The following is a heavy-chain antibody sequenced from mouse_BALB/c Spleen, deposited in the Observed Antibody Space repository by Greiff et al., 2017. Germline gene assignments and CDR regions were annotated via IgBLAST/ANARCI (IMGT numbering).Heavy chain of an antibody. J-gene: IGHJ2*01. V-gene: IGHV2-9*02. Sequence: QVQLKESGPGLVAPSQSLSITCTVSGFSLTSYGVHWVRQPPGKGLEWLGVIWAGGSTNYNSALMSRLSISKDNSKSQVFLKMNSLQTDDTAMYYCAREGGSSFYYFDYWGQGTTLTVSS. CDR3: AREGGSSFYYFDY. CDR2: IWAGGST. CDR1: GFSLTSYG. D-gene: IGHD1-1*01.